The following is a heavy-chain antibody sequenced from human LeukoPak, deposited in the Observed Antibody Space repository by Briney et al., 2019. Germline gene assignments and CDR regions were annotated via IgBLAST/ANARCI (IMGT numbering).Heavy chain of an antibody. CDR3: ARPGIAGAGTAYSDY. CDR2: IKEDGTEK. V-gene: IGHV3-7*01. J-gene: IGHJ4*02. CDR1: GFTFSAYW. D-gene: IGHD6-13*01. Sequence: GGSLRLSCAASGFTFSAYWMTWVRQAPGQGLEWVANIKEDGTEKNYVDSVKGRFTISRDNAKNSMHLQMNSLRAEDTAVYYCARPGIAGAGTAYSDYWGQGTLVTVSS.